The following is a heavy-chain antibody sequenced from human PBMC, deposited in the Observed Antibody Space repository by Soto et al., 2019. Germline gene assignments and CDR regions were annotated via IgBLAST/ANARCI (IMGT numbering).Heavy chain of an antibody. CDR2: IYYSGST. CDR3: ARGPYYGSGSPLEFYYYYYYMDV. J-gene: IGHJ6*03. V-gene: IGHV4-59*12. CDR1: GGSISSYY. Sequence: SETLSLTCTVSGGSISSYYWSWIRQPPGKGLEWIGYIYYSGSTNYNPSLKSRVTISVDTSKNQFSLKLSSVTAADTAVYYCARGPYYGSGSPLEFYYYYYYMDVWGKGTTVTVSS. D-gene: IGHD3-10*01.